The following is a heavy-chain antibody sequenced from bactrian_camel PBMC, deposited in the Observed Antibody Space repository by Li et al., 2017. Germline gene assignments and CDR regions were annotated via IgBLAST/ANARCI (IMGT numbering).Heavy chain of an antibody. Sequence: HVQLVESGGGTVQPGRSLRLSCAASGNTYSLNCLGWFRQSPGKDREQVPVFIYGFGRTTRYADSVKGRFTISQDATNMVSLQMNNLKSEDTAMYYCAAGWVNRNVLSKSEYDYWGQGTQVTVSS. J-gene: IGHJ4*01. CDR3: AAGWVNRNVLSKSEYDY. CDR2: IYGFGRTT. CDR1: GNTYSLNC. D-gene: IGHD5*01. V-gene: IGHV3S54*01.